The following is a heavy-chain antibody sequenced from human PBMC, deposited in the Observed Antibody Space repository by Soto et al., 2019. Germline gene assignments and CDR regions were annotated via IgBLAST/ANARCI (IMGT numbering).Heavy chain of an antibody. CDR3: ARDSLVYYYDSSGYFDY. J-gene: IGHJ4*02. CDR1: DGSISSYY. CDR2: IYYSGST. Sequence: SETLSLTCTVSDGSISSYYWSWIRQPPGKGLEWIGYIYYSGSTNYNPSLKSRVTISVDTSKNQFSLKLSSVTAADTAVYYCARDSLVYYYDSSGYFDYWGQGTLVTVSS. D-gene: IGHD3-22*01. V-gene: IGHV4-59*01.